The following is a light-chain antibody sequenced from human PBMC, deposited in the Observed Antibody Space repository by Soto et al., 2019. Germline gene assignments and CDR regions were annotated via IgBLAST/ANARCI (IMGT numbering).Light chain of an antibody. J-gene: IGLJ2*01. CDR2: DDN. V-gene: IGLV2-14*02. CDR1: SSDIGTYDL. Sequence: QSALTQPASVSGSPGQSITISCTGTSSDIGTYDLVSWYQQFPGKAPKVIIYDDNKRPSGVSNRFSGSSSGNTASLTISGLQAEDEAIYSCCSYTTNNAHVFGGGTKLTVL. CDR3: CSYTTNNAHV.